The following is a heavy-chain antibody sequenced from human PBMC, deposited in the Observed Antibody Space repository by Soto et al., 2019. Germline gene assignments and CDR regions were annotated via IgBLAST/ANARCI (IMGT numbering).Heavy chain of an antibody. Sequence: QVQLQQWGAGLLKPSETLSLTCAVYGGSFSGYYWNWIRQPPGKGLEWIGEINHSGSTNYNPSLTRRVTIAVDTSKNQFSLKLSSVPAADMDVYYCARGWGRILDYWGQGTLVTVSS. CDR2: INHSGST. V-gene: IGHV4-34*01. D-gene: IGHD7-27*01. CDR1: GGSFSGYY. J-gene: IGHJ4*02. CDR3: ARGWGRILDY.